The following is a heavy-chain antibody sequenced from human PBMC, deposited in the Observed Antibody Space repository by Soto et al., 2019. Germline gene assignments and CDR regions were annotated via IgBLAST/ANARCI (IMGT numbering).Heavy chain of an antibody. CDR3: AREDVVVVAATYNWFDP. CDR1: GYSIIRGYY. CDR2: IYHSGST. V-gene: IGHV4-38-2*02. D-gene: IGHD2-15*01. Sequence: SETLSLTCAVSGYSIIRGYYWGFIRQPPGKGLEWIGSIYHSGSTYYNPSLKSRVTISVDASKNQFSLKLSSVTAADTAVYYCAREDVVVVAATYNWFDPWGQGTLVTVSS. J-gene: IGHJ5*02.